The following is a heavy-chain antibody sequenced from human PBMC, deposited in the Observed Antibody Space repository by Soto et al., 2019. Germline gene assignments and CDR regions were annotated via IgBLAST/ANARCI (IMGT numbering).Heavy chain of an antibody. J-gene: IGHJ6*02. CDR3: AGRYCSGGSCYNYYGMDC. Sequence: QMQLVQSGPEVRKPGTSVRVSCKASGLTFSSSAVQWVRQARGQRLEWIGWIVVGNGNTNYAQKFQQRFTITRDMSRRPAYMEVSGLRSEDTDVYYCAGRYCSGGSCYNYYGMDCCGQGSTVTVSS. D-gene: IGHD2-15*01. CDR1: GLTFSSSA. V-gene: IGHV1-58*01. CDR2: IVVGNGNT.